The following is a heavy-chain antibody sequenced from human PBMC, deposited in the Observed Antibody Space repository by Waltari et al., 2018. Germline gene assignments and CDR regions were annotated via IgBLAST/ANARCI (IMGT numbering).Heavy chain of an antibody. V-gene: IGHV3-53*01. CDR2: IYSGGGI. CDR1: GFTVGTNY. D-gene: IGHD6-19*01. CDR3: ARDPPGVAVSGKG. J-gene: IGHJ4*02. Sequence: EVQLVESGGGLIQPGGSLSPLCAFTGFTVGTNYMSWVRQAPGKGLEWISLIYSGGGIHYADSVKGRFTISRDSSKNTLYLQMNSLRVEDTAVYYCARDPPGVAVSGKGWGQGTLVTVSS.